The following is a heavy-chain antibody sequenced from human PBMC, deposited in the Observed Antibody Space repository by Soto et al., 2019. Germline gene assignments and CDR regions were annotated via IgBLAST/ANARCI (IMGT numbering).Heavy chain of an antibody. Sequence: ASVKVSCKASGYTFTNYAIHWVRQAPGQRLEWMGWVNAGNGYTKYSQKLQDRVTITRDTSATTAYMELSGLRSEDTAVYYCSTNPVGQPNFFDPWGQGTLVTAPQ. D-gene: IGHD1-26*01. CDR2: VNAGNGYT. J-gene: IGHJ5*02. CDR3: STNPVGQPNFFDP. CDR1: GYTFTNYA. V-gene: IGHV1-3*01.